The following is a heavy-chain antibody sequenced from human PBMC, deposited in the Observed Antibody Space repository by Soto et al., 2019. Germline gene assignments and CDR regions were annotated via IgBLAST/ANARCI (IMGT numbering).Heavy chain of an antibody. Sequence: GRSLRLSCATSGFTFNSYALHWVRQAPGKGLEWVALISNDGSKTFYADSVKGRFTISRDTAKNTLFLQMNSLTTEDTAVYYCARESEDLTSNFDYWGQGTLVTVSS. CDR2: ISNDGSKT. CDR1: GFTFNSYA. V-gene: IGHV3-30*03. J-gene: IGHJ4*02. CDR3: ARESEDLTSNFDY.